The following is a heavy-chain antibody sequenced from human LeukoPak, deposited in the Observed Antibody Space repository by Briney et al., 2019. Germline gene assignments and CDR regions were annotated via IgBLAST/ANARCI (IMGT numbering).Heavy chain of an antibody. CDR3: ARGGPKDGYNRRYFDY. V-gene: IGHV1-2*02. J-gene: IGHJ4*02. CDR2: INPNSGGT. CDR1: GYTFTGYY. Sequence: GASVKVSCKASGYTFTGYYMHWVRQAPGQGLEWMGWINPNSGGTNYAQKFQGRVTMTRDTSISTAYMELSRLRSDDTAVYYCARGGPKDGYNRRYFDYWGQGTLVTVSS. D-gene: IGHD1-14*01.